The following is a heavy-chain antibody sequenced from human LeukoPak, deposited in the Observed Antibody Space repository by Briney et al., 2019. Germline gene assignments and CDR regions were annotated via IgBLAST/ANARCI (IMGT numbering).Heavy chain of an antibody. CDR3: ARQNLYVVYAMPVGYYYGMDV. D-gene: IGHD2-8*02. CDR2: INPNSGDT. V-gene: IGHV1-2*06. J-gene: IGHJ6*02. CDR1: RYTFTVYH. Sequence: ASVTVSCTASRYTFTVYHMHWVRRAPGQGLEWMGRINPNSGDTNYTQKFQGRVTMTRDTSISPAYMELGRLRSDDTAVYDCARQNLYVVYAMPVGYYYGMDVWGQGTTVTLSS.